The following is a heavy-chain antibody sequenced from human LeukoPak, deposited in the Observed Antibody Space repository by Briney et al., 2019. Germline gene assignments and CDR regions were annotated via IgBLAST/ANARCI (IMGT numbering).Heavy chain of an antibody. J-gene: IGHJ4*02. CDR2: ISSSGSTI. D-gene: IGHD5-12*01. V-gene: IGHV3-48*02. Sequence: GGSLRLSCLTSGFTLSTNAMSWVRQAPGKGLEWVSYISSSGSTIYYADSVKGRFTISRDNAKNSLYLQMNSLREEDTAVYYCEREMGFLRNFDYGGRGPLVTVSS. CDR3: EREMGFLRNFDY. CDR1: GFTLSTNA.